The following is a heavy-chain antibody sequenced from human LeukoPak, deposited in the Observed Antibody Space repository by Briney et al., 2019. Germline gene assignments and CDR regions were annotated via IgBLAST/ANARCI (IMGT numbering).Heavy chain of an antibody. CDR3: AIDYGDYPDY. CDR2: IYYSGDT. CDR1: GAFIDTTSYY. Sequence: PPETLSLTCAVSGAFIDTTSYYCAWLRQPPGKGLEWIGSIYYSGDTHYSPSLKSRLTISADTSKNQFSLKLSSVTAADTAVYYCAIDYGDYPDYWGQGTLVTVSS. J-gene: IGHJ4*02. D-gene: IGHD4-17*01. V-gene: IGHV4-39*01.